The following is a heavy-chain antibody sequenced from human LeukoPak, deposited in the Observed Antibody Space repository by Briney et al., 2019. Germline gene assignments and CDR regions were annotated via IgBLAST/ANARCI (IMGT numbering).Heavy chain of an antibody. CDR1: GFTFSTYS. CDR2: ISTSSST. CDR3: AKDAVVVTPGSGFFDY. V-gene: IGHV3-48*04. Sequence: GGSLRLSCTVSGFTFSTYSMNWVRQAPGKGLEWISYISTSSSTMYADSVKGRFTLSRDNAKNSLYLQMNSLRVEDTAVYYCAKDAVVVTPGSGFFDYWGQGTLVTVSS. D-gene: IGHD2-21*02. J-gene: IGHJ4*02.